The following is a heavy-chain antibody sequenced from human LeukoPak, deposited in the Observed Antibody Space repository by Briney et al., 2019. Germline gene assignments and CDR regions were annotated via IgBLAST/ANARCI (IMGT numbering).Heavy chain of an antibody. Sequence: PGGSLRLSCAASGFTFSSYGMHWVRQAPGKGLEWVAVIWYDGSNKYYADSVKGRFTISRDNSKNTLYLQMNSLRAEDTAVYYCARSIHYYYFDYWGQGTLVTVSS. CDR1: GFTFSSYG. V-gene: IGHV3-33*01. J-gene: IGHJ4*02. CDR2: IWYDGSNK. CDR3: ARSIHYYYFDY. D-gene: IGHD2/OR15-2a*01.